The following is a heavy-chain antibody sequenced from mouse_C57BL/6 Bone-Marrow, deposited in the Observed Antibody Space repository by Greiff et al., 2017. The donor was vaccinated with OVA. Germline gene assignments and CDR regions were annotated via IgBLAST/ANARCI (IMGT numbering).Heavy chain of an antibody. V-gene: IGHV1-54*01. D-gene: IGHD2-14*01. J-gene: IGHJ2*01. Sequence: VQLVESGAELVRPGTSVKVSCKASGYAFTNYLIEWVKQRPGQGLEWIGVINPGSGGTNYNEKFKGKATLTADKSSSTAYMPLSSLKAEDAAVYCWAVRGYDFDYWGQGTTLTVSS. CDR3: AVRGYDFDY. CDR2: INPGSGGT. CDR1: GYAFTNYL.